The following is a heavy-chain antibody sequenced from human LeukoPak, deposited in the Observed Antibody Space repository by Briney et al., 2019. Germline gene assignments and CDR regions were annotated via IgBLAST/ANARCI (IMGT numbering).Heavy chain of an antibody. J-gene: IGHJ4*02. CDR2: ITSSGSGT. D-gene: IGHD3-10*01. V-gene: IGHV3-23*01. CDR1: EFSFGNYA. CDR3: AKKMGTGNFYFDY. Sequence: GGSLRLSCAASEFSFGNYAMSWVRQAPGKGLQWVSAITSSGSGTYYAGSVKGRFTISRDNSKNTLYLQMNSLRAEDTAVYYCAKKMGTGNFYFDYWGQGTLVTVSS.